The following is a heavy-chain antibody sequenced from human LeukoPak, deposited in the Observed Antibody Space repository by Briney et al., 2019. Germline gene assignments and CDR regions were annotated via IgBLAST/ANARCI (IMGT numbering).Heavy chain of an antibody. J-gene: IGHJ4*02. CDR1: GFTFSSYG. V-gene: IGHV3-7*05. D-gene: IGHD2/OR15-2a*01. Sequence: GGSLRLSCAASGFTFSSYGMHWVRQAPGKGLEWVANIKEDGSEKNYVDSVKGRFTISRDNAKNSLYLQMNSLRAEDTAVYYCARGGGRHVEYWGQGNLVTVSS. CDR2: IKEDGSEK. CDR3: ARGGGRHVEY.